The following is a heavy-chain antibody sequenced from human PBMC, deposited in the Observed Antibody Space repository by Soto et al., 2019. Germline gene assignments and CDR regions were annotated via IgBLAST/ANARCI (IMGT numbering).Heavy chain of an antibody. V-gene: IGHV1-18*01. D-gene: IGHD3-22*01. Sequence: ASVKVSCKASGYTFTSYGISWVRQAPGQGLEWMGWISAYNGNTNYAQKLQGRVTMTTDTSTSTAYMELRSLRSDDTAVYYCARDHPRPYDSSGYYLRVGAFDIWGQGTMVTVSS. CDR1: GYTFTSYG. J-gene: IGHJ3*02. CDR3: ARDHPRPYDSSGYYLRVGAFDI. CDR2: ISAYNGNT.